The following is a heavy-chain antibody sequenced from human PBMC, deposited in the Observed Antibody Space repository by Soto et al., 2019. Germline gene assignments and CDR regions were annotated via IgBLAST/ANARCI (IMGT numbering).Heavy chain of an antibody. CDR3: ARESEDLTSNFDY. CDR1: GFTLSSYS. Sequence: AGGSLRLSCAASGFTLSSYSLNWVRQAPGKGLEWVSSISSTTNYIYYADSMKGRFTVSRDNAKNSVYLEMNSLSAEDTAVYYCARESEDLTSNFDYWGQGTLVTVSS. CDR2: ISSTTNYI. V-gene: IGHV3-21*01. J-gene: IGHJ4*02.